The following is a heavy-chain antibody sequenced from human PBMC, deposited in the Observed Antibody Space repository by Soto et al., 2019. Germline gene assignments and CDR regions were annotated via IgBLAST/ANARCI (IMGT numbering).Heavy chain of an antibody. Sequence: QVQLQESGPGLVKPSETLSLTCTVSGGSISTYSWTWIRQPPGKAMEWIGYIYDYGSSYYNPSFGSRVAFSVDTSKNQLSLDVTSVTAADTAVYYCARVRTSLDLYYYYMDVWGQGTTVTVSS. CDR3: ARVRTSLDLYYYYMDV. J-gene: IGHJ6*03. D-gene: IGHD2-2*01. CDR1: GGSISTYS. V-gene: IGHV4-59*08. CDR2: IYDYGSS.